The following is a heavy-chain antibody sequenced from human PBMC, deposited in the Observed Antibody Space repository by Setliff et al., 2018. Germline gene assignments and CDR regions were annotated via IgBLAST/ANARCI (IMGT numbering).Heavy chain of an antibody. CDR1: GGSNSPYF. J-gene: IGHJ6*02. CDR2: IYHNGNT. CDR3: VRDRTAYSYGLDV. V-gene: IGHV4-59*01. D-gene: IGHD5-18*01. Sequence: SETLSLTCTVSGGSNSPYFWSWIRQPPGKGLEWIGYIYHNGNTNFNPSLKTRVTMSVDTSKNQFALNLRSVTAADAAVYYCVRDRTAYSYGLDVWGQGTTVTVSS.